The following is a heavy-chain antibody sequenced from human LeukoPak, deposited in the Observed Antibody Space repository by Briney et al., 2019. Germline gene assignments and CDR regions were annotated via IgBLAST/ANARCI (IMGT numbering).Heavy chain of an antibody. J-gene: IGHJ4*02. V-gene: IGHV3-23*01. CDR1: GFTFSSYA. D-gene: IGHD2-21*01. Sequence: PGGSLRLSCAASGFTFSSYAMSRVRQAPGKGLEWVSAISGSGGSTYYADSVKGQFTISGDNSKNTLCLQMNSLRAEDTAVYYCAKFLPTHIVVANYYFDYWGQGTLVTVSS. CDR2: ISGSGGST. CDR3: AKFLPTHIVVANYYFDY.